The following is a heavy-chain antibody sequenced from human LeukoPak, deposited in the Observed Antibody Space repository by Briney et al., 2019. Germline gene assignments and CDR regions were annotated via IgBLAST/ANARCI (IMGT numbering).Heavy chain of an antibody. D-gene: IGHD6-13*01. CDR1: GFTFSDYY. Sequence: GGSLRLSCAASGFTFSDYYMSWIRQAPGKGLGWVSYISSSGSTIYYADSVKGRFTISRDNAKNSLYLQMNSLRAEDTAVYYCARDRAAAGEKNWFDPWGQGTLVTVSS. CDR2: ISSSGSTI. J-gene: IGHJ5*02. CDR3: ARDRAAAGEKNWFDP. V-gene: IGHV3-11*01.